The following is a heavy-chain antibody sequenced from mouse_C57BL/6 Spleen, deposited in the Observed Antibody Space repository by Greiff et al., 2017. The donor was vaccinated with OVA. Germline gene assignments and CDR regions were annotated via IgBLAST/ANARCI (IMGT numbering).Heavy chain of an antibody. D-gene: IGHD1-1*01. CDR1: GYTFTSYW. CDR2: IYPGSGST. V-gene: IGHV1-55*01. Sequence: QVQLKQPGAELVKPGASVKMSCKASGYTFTSYWITWVKQRPGQGLEWIGDIYPGSGSTNYNEKFKSKATLTVDTSSSTAYMQLSSLTSEDSAVYYCARTGSSYGDYAMDYWGQGTSVTVSS. CDR3: ARTGSSYGDYAMDY. J-gene: IGHJ4*01.